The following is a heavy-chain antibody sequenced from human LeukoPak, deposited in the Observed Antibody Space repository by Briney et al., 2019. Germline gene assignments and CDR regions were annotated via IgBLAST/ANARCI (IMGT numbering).Heavy chain of an antibody. CDR2: ISTSATYT. CDR1: GFTFSSYT. Sequence: PGGSLRLSCAVSGFTFSSYTMHWVRQAPMKGLEWVSSISTSATYTYYADSVKGRFSVSRDNAKNSLYLQMNSLRAEDTAVYFCARVICSSTSCAPHYYYYYGMDVWGQGTTVTVSS. D-gene: IGHD2-2*01. V-gene: IGHV3-21*01. J-gene: IGHJ6*02. CDR3: ARVICSSTSCAPHYYYYYGMDV.